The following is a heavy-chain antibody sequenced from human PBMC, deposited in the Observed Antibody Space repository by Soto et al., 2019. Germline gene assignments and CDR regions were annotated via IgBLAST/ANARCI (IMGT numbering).Heavy chain of an antibody. CDR3: ARHSSYNWNYVFLKYNWFDP. Sequence: TLSLTCTVSGGSISSSSYYWGWIRQPPGKGLEWIGSIYYSGSTYYNPSLKSRVTISVDTSKNQFSLKLSSVTAADTAVYYCARHSSYNWNYVFLKYNWFDPWGQGTLVTVSS. V-gene: IGHV4-39*01. D-gene: IGHD1-7*01. J-gene: IGHJ5*02. CDR2: IYYSGST. CDR1: GGSISSSSYY.